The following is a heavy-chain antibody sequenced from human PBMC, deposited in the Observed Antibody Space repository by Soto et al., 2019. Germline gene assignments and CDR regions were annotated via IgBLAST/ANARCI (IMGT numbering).Heavy chain of an antibody. CDR1: GFTFSSYA. J-gene: IGHJ1*01. D-gene: IGHD3-10*01. V-gene: IGHV3-23*01. CDR3: AKDLSRGLTQRIAMVRGVINLYFQH. CDR2: ISGSGGST. Sequence: GGSLRLSCAASGFTFSSYAMSWVRQAPGKGLEWVSAISGSGGSTYYADSVKGRFTISRDNSKNTLYLQMNSLRAEDTAVYYCAKDLSRGLTQRIAMVRGVINLYFQHWGQGTLVTVSS.